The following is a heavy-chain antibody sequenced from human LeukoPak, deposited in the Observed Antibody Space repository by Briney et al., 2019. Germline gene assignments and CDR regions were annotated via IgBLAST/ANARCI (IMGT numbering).Heavy chain of an antibody. CDR1: GFTFSNFA. CDR2: IRGSSDST. Sequence: PGGSLRLSCAASGFTFSNFAMNWVRQAPGKGLEWVSAIRGSSDSTYYADSVTGRFTISRDNSKNTLYLQMNSLRAEDTAIHYCAKGPSIAAAGTFDPWGQGTLVTVSS. CDR3: AKGPSIAAAGTFDP. D-gene: IGHD6-13*01. V-gene: IGHV3-23*01. J-gene: IGHJ5*02.